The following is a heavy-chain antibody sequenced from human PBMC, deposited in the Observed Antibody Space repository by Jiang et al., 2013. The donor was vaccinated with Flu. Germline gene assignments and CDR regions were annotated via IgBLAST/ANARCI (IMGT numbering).Heavy chain of an antibody. CDR3: ARQDPYGLYYFDS. J-gene: IGHJ4*02. CDR2: IYPGDSDT. CDR1: GYSFPSYW. V-gene: IGHV5-51*01. Sequence: GAEVKKPGESLKISCQGSGYSFPSYWIGWVRQMPGEGLEWVAIIYPGDSDTRYSPSFQGQVTISVDKSISAAFLQWSSLKASDTAMYYCARQDPYGLYYFDSWGQGTLVTVSS. D-gene: IGHD3/OR15-3a*01.